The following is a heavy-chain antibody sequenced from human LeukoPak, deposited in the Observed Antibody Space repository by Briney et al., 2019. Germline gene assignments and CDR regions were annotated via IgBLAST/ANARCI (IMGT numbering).Heavy chain of an antibody. CDR2: ISTSGANT. J-gene: IGHJ4*02. Sequence: GGSLRLSCAASGFTFSSYAMSWVRQAPGKGLEWVAAISTSGANTYYVDSVKGRFAISRDNSKNTLYLQMNSLRVEDTAVYYCAKDRGDSGTYYFDYWGQGTLVTVSS. V-gene: IGHV3-23*01. CDR1: GFTFSSYA. CDR3: AKDRGDSGTYYFDY. D-gene: IGHD1-26*01.